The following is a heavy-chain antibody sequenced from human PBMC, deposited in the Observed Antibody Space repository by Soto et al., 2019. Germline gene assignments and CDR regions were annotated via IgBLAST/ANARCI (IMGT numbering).Heavy chain of an antibody. D-gene: IGHD1-1*01. CDR1: GCTFSSYI. CDR3: ARDLSGGNYYYHGLDV. J-gene: IGHJ6*02. Sequence: GGSLRLSCAASGCTFSSYIMNWVRQAPGKGLEWVSSISSNSINTYIADSVRGRFSISRDNAKNSLFLQMNSLRAEDTAVYYCARDLSGGNYYYHGLDVWGQGTTVTVSS. CDR2: ISSNSINT. V-gene: IGHV3-21*01.